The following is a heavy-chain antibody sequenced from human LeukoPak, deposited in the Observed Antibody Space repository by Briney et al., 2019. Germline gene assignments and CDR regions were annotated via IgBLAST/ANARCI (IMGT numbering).Heavy chain of an antibody. CDR2: IRGDTGDT. Sequence: ASVKVSCKTSGYTLSDYYMHWVRQAPGRGLEWMGWIRGDTGDTDSPQKFQGRVTMTRDTSSNTAYMELSRLTFDDTARYFCARVRGNSCDYWGQGTLVTVSS. J-gene: IGHJ4*02. D-gene: IGHD6-13*01. CDR3: ARVRGNSCDY. CDR1: GYTLSDYY. V-gene: IGHV1-2*02.